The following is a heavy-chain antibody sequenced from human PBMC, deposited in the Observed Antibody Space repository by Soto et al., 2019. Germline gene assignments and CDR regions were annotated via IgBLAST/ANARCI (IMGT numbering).Heavy chain of an antibody. D-gene: IGHD3-22*01. CDR3: ARDYYDSSGYYPNSYYYGLDV. CDR2: ISSSSSYT. J-gene: IGHJ6*02. CDR1: GFTFSDYY. Sequence: PGGSLRLSCAASGFTFSDYYMSWIRQAPGKGLEWVSHISSSSSYTDYADSVKGRFTISRDNAKNSLYLQMNSLRAEDTAVYYCARDYYDSSGYYPNSYYYGLDVWAQGTTVTVSS. V-gene: IGHV3-11*06.